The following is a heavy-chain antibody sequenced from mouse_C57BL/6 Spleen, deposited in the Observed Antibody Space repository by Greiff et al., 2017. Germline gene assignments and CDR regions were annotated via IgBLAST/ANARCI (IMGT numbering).Heavy chain of an antibody. CDR2: INPSNGGT. CDR1: GYTFTSYW. CDR3: ARGYYYGSSFYWYFDV. Sequence: QVQLQQPGTELVKPGASVKLSCKASGYTFTSYWMHWVKQRPGQGLEWIGNINPSNGGTNYNEKFKSKATLTVDKSSSTAYMQLSSLTSGDSAVYYCARGYYYGSSFYWYFDVWGTGTTVTVSS. V-gene: IGHV1-53*01. D-gene: IGHD1-1*01. J-gene: IGHJ1*03.